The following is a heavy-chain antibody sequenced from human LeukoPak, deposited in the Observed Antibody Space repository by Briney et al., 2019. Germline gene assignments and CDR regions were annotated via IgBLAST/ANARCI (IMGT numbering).Heavy chain of an antibody. J-gene: IGHJ4*02. CDR3: TTAIYYDSSGFPYYFDY. CDR2: IKSKTDGGTT. V-gene: IGHV3-15*01. CDR1: GFTFSNAW. D-gene: IGHD3-22*01. Sequence: GGSLRLSCAASGFTFSNAWMSWVRQAPGKGLEWVGRIKSKTDGGTTDYAAPVKGRFTISRDDSKNTLYLQMNSLKTEDTAVYYCTTAIYYDSSGFPYYFDYCGQGTLVTVSS.